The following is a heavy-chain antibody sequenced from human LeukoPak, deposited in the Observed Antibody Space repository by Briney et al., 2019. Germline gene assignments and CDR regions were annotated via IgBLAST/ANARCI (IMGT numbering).Heavy chain of an antibody. Sequence: GGSLRLSCTASGFTFSSYAMSWVRQAPGKGLEWVSAISGSGGSTYYADSVKGRFTISRDNSKNTLYLQMNSLRAEDTAVYYCAKDLTRIAARPGDWFDPWGQGTLVTVSS. CDR1: GFTFSSYA. CDR2: ISGSGGST. CDR3: AKDLTRIAARPGDWFDP. D-gene: IGHD6-6*01. J-gene: IGHJ5*02. V-gene: IGHV3-23*01.